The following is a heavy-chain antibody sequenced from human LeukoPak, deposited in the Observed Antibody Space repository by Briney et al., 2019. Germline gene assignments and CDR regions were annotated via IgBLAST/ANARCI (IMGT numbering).Heavy chain of an antibody. CDR1: GYFISSGSY. Sequence: PSETLSLTCSVSGYFISSGSYWGWIRQPPGKGLEWIGSIYHSGSTYYNPSLKSRVTISVDTSKNQFSLKLNSVTAADTAVYYCARISPQWELDAFDIWGQGTMVTVSS. J-gene: IGHJ3*02. D-gene: IGHD1-26*01. CDR2: IYHSGST. V-gene: IGHV4-38-2*01. CDR3: ARISPQWELDAFDI.